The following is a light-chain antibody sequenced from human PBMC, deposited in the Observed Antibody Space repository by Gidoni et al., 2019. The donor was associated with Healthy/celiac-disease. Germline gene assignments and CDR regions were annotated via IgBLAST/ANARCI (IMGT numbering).Light chain of an antibody. CDR3: QSYDSSLSGHNYV. V-gene: IGLV1-40*01. CDR2: GNS. J-gene: IGLJ1*01. Sequence: QSVLTQPPSVSGAPGQRVTISCTGSSSNIGAGYDVHWYQQLPGTAPKLLIYGNSNRPSGVPDRFSGSKSGTSASLAITVLQAEDEADYYCQSYDSSLSGHNYVFGTGTKVTVL. CDR1: SSNIGAGYD.